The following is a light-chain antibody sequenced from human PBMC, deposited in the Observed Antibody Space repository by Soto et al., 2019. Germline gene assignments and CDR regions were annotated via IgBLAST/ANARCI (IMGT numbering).Light chain of an antibody. Sequence: EIVMTQSPATLSVSPGERATLFSRASQSVSNYLAWYQQKPGQAPRLLIYGASTRATGIPARFSGSGSGTEFTLTISSLQSEDFAVYYCQQYNNWPRTFGQGTKVDIK. CDR2: GAS. J-gene: IGKJ1*01. CDR1: QSVSNY. CDR3: QQYNNWPRT. V-gene: IGKV3-15*01.